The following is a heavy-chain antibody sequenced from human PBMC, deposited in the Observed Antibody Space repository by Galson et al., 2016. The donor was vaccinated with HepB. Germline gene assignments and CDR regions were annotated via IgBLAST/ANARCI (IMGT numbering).Heavy chain of an antibody. D-gene: IGHD2-2*01. CDR2: IKQDGTEQ. V-gene: IGHV3-7*01. CDR1: GFSFGDYW. Sequence: SLRLFCAASGFSFGDYWMTWVRQAPGKGLEWVANIKQDGTEQYYVDSVKGRFTISRDNAKNSLYLQMNNLRAEHTDVYYCCTASTSYYFYFDYWGQGTLVTVSS. CDR3: CTASTSYYFYFDY. J-gene: IGHJ4*02.